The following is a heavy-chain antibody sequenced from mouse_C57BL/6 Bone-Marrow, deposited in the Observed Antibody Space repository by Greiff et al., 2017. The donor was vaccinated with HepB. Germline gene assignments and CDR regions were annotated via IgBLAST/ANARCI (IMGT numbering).Heavy chain of an antibody. J-gene: IGHJ1*03. CDR1: GYTFTSYW. CDR3: ARSYGSRGYFDV. CDR2: IDPSDSYT. Sequence: QVQLQQPGAELVRPGTSVKLSCKASGYTFTSYWMHWVKQRPGQGLEWIGVIDPSDSYTNYNQKFKGKATLTVDQSSSTAYMQLNSLTSEDSAVYYCARSYGSRGYFDVWGTGTTVTVSS. V-gene: IGHV1-59*01. D-gene: IGHD1-1*01.